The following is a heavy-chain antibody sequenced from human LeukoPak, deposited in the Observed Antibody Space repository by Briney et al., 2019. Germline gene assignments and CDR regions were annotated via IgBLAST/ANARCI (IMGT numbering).Heavy chain of an antibody. CDR1: GASISSSTDY. CDR3: ARDHSSGWSKGFDP. V-gene: IGHV4-39*07. CDR2: IYYSGST. D-gene: IGHD6-19*01. Sequence: SETLSLTCTVSGASISSSTDYWGWIRQPPGKGLEWIANIYYSGSTYYNPSLKSRVTISVDTSKNQFSLKLSSVTAADTAVYYCARDHSSGWSKGFDPWGQGTLVTVSS. J-gene: IGHJ5*02.